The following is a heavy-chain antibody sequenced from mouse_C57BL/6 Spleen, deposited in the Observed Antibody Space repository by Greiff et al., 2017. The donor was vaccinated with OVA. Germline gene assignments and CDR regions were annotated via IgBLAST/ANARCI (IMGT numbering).Heavy chain of an antibody. J-gene: IGHJ1*03. CDR3: ARSSHYYGYWYFDV. Sequence: VQLQQPGTELVKPGASVKLSCKASGYTFTSYWMHWVKQRPGQGLEWIGNINPSNGGTNYNEKFKSKATLTVDKSSSTAYMQLSSLTSEDSAVYYCARSSHYYGYWYFDVWGTGTTVTVSS. CDR1: GYTFTSYW. D-gene: IGHD1-1*01. CDR2: INPSNGGT. V-gene: IGHV1-53*01.